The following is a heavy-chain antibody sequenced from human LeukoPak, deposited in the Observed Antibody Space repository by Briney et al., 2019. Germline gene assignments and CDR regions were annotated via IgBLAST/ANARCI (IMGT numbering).Heavy chain of an antibody. J-gene: IGHJ6*02. CDR1: GGSISSYY. V-gene: IGHV4-59*01. CDR3: ARATPDYYYYYGMDV. CDR2: IYYSGST. Sequence: PSETLSLTSTVSGGSISSYYWSWIRQPPGKGLEWIGYIYYSGSTNYNPSLKSRVTISVDTSKNQFSLKLSSVTAADTAVYYCARATPDYYYYYGMDVWGQGTTVTVSS.